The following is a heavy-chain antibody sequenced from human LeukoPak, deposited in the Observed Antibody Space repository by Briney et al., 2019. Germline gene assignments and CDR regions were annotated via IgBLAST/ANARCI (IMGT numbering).Heavy chain of an antibody. J-gene: IGHJ4*02. Sequence: GASVKVSCKASGYTFTSYDINWVRQATGQGLEWMGWMNPNSGNTGYAQKFQGRVTMTRNTSISTAYMELSSLRSEDTAVYYCARVGCDILTGYWTWVDYWGQGTLVTVSS. CDR1: GYTFTSYD. CDR2: MNPNSGNT. V-gene: IGHV1-8*01. D-gene: IGHD3-9*01. CDR3: ARVGCDILTGYWTWVDY.